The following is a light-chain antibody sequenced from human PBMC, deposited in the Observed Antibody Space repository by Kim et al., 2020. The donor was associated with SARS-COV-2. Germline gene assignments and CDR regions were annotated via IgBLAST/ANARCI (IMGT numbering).Light chain of an antibody. CDR1: RRSTND. Sequence: GARSSRACRRSTNDLPWYHQNPEQSPKLLMYGTSHGATGVPARFSGSGSGTDFTLTIISLQPEDFADYYCHQYDNWTVTCGQGTRVEIK. V-gene: IGKV3-15*01. CDR3: HQYDNWTVT. CDR2: GTS. J-gene: IGKJ4*01.